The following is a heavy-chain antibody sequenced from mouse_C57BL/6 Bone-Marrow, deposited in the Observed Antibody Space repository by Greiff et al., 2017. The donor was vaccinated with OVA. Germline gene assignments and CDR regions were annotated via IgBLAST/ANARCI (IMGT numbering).Heavy chain of an antibody. V-gene: IGHV1-59*01. CDR3: ARSFWFAY. CDR2: IDPSDSYT. CDR1: GYTFTSYW. J-gene: IGHJ3*01. Sequence: VQLQQPGAELVRPGTSVKLSCKASGYTFTSYWMHWVKQRPGQGLEWIGVIDPSDSYTNYNQKFKGKATLTVDTSSSTAYMQLSSLTSEDSAVYYCARSFWFAYWGLGTLVTVSA.